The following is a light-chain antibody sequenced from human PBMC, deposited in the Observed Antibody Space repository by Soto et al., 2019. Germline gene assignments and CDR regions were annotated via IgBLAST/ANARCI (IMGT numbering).Light chain of an antibody. J-gene: IGKJ5*01. V-gene: IGKV3-20*01. CDR1: QSVSSSY. Sequence: EIVLTQSPGTLSLSPGERATLSCRASQSVSSSYLAWYQQKPGQAPRLLIYGASSRATGIPDRFSSSGSGTDFTLTISRLEPEDFAVYYWQQYGSSPVTFGQGTRLEIK. CDR3: QQYGSSPVT. CDR2: GAS.